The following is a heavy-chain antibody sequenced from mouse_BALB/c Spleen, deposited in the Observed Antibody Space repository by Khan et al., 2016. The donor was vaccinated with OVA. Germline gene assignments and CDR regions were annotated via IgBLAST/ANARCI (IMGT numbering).Heavy chain of an antibody. V-gene: IGHV1-20*02. D-gene: IGHD1-1*01. Sequence: EVQLQQSGPELVKPGASVKISCKASGYSFTGYFMNWVIQSHGKSLEWIGRINPHIGETFYNQKFKGKATLTVDEYSSTAHMELRSLASEDSAVYYCARICGSDFDYWGQGTPLTVSS. J-gene: IGHJ2*01. CDR2: INPHIGET. CDR1: GYSFTGYF. CDR3: ARICGSDFDY.